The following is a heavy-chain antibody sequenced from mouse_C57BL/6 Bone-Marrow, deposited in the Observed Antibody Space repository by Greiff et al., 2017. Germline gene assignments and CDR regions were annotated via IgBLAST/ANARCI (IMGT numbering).Heavy chain of an antibody. J-gene: IGHJ4*01. Sequence: VQLHPSGAELVKPGASVKMSCKASGYTFTTYPIEWMKQNHGKSLEWIGNFHPYNDDTKYNEKFKGKATLTVEKSSSPVYLELSRLTSDDSAVYYCARLGYYGSSDAMDYWGQGTSVTVSS. CDR2: FHPYNDDT. CDR3: ARLGYYGSSDAMDY. CDR1: GYTFTTYP. V-gene: IGHV1-47*01. D-gene: IGHD1-1*01.